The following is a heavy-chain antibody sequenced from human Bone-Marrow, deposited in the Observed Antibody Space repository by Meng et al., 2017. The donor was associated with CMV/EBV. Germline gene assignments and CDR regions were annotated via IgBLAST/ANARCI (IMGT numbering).Heavy chain of an antibody. CDR2: ISSSGSSK. Sequence: ASGFTFSAYYMNWIRQAPGKGLEWVSYISSSGSSKYYADSVRGRFTISRDNAKSSLYLQMTSLRAEDTAVYYCARDRVGATNWVDPWGQGTLVTVSS. CDR1: GFTFSAYY. D-gene: IGHD1-26*01. J-gene: IGHJ5*02. V-gene: IGHV3-11*01. CDR3: ARDRVGATNWVDP.